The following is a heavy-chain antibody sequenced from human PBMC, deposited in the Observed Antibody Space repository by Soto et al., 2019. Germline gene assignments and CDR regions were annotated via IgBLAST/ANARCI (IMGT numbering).Heavy chain of an antibody. J-gene: IGHJ5*02. CDR3: AREWGREAVAGTNGFDP. V-gene: IGHV1-69*12. Sequence: QVQLVQSGAEVKKPGSSVKVSCKASGGTFMSYGVSWVRQAPGQGLEWIGGIVPIFDTTNYAQKFQGRVTMTADESKSTAYMELSSMRSEDTATYYCAREWGREAVAGTNGFDPWGQGTLVTVSS. D-gene: IGHD6-19*01. CDR1: GGTFMSYG. CDR2: IVPIFDTT.